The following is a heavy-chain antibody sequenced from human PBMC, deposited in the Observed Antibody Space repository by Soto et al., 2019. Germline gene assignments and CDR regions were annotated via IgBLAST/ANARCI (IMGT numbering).Heavy chain of an antibody. D-gene: IGHD2-15*01. CDR1: GGSFSGYY. Sequence: QVQLQQWGAGLLKPSETLSLTCAVYGGSFSGYYWSWIRQPPGKGLEWIGEINHSGSTNYNPSLKSRVTRSVDTSKNPFSLKLSSVTAAATAVYYCARAAPRYCSGGSCCSGRDYWGQGTLVPVSS. V-gene: IGHV4-34*01. CDR3: ARAAPRYCSGGSCCSGRDY. J-gene: IGHJ4*02. CDR2: INHSGST.